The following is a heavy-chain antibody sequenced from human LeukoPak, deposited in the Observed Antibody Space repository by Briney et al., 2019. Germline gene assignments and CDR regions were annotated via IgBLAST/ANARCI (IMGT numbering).Heavy chain of an antibody. CDR1: GYSFTSYW. D-gene: IGHD6-19*01. J-gene: IGHJ4*02. V-gene: IGHV5-51*01. CDR3: ARCLMSSGWHYFDY. CDR2: IYPGDSDT. Sequence: GESLKISCKGSGYSFTSYWIGWVRQMPGKGLVWMGIIYPGDSDTRYSPSFQGQVTISADKSISTAYLQWSSLRASDTAMYYCARCLMSSGWHYFDYWGQGTLVTVSS.